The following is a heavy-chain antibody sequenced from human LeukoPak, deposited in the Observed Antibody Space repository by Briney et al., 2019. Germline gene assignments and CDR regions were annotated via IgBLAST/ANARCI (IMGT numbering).Heavy chain of an antibody. Sequence: KPGGSLRLSCAASEFSVGSNYMTWVRQAPGKGLEWVSLIYSGGSTYYADSVKGRFTISRDNSKNTLYLQMNSLRAEDTALYYCAKDSKGYSSGWDLDYWGQGTLVTVSS. J-gene: IGHJ4*02. CDR1: EFSVGSNY. D-gene: IGHD6-19*01. CDR2: IYSGGST. V-gene: IGHV3-53*01. CDR3: AKDSKGYSSGWDLDY.